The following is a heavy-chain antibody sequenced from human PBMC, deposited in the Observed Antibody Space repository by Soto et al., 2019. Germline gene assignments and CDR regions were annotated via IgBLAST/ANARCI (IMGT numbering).Heavy chain of an antibody. V-gene: IGHV1-2*04. CDR3: ARVAVGTSYSSRYYDY. CDR2: INPNSGGT. Sequence: GASVKVSCKASGYTFTGYYMHWVRQAPGQGLEWMGWINPNSGGTNYAQKLQGWVTMTRDTSISTAYMELSRLRSDDTAVYYCARVAVGTSYSSRYYDYWGQGTLVTVSS. J-gene: IGHJ4*02. CDR1: GYTFTGYY. D-gene: IGHD6-13*01.